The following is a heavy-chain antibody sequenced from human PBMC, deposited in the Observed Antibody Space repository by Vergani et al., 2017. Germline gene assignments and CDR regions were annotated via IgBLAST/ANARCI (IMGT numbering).Heavy chain of an antibody. V-gene: IGHV3-30*03. J-gene: IGHJ6*03. CDR3: ARDFLTRVTTLDYYYLDV. Sequence: QVQLVESGGGEVQPGRSLRLSCSAAGFPFSDYGVHWVRQAPGKGLDWVSVISYDGNKKNYADSVKGRFTISSDNSKNTLYLEMNALRAEDTAVYYCARDFLTRVTTLDYYYLDVWGKGTTVTVSS. D-gene: IGHD1-1*01. CDR2: ISYDGNKK. CDR1: GFPFSDYG.